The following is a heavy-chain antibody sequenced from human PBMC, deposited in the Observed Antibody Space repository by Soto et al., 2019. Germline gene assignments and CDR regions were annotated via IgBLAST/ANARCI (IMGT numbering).Heavy chain of an antibody. CDR1: GFTFSSYS. CDR2: ISSSSSYI. Sequence: PGGSLRLSCAASGFTFSSYSMNWVRQAPGKGLEWVSSISSSSSYIYYADSVKGRFTISRDDAKNSLYLQMNSLRAEDTAVYYCARGRSTYVSYYYYYYMDVWGKGTTVTVSS. J-gene: IGHJ6*03. D-gene: IGHD3-16*01. CDR3: ARGRSTYVSYYYYYYMDV. V-gene: IGHV3-21*01.